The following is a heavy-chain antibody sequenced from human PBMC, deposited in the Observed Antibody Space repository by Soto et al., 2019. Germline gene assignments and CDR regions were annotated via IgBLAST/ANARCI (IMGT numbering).Heavy chain of an antibody. CDR1: GGTFSSYA. CDR3: ARDSCSSTSCYMAYTHWFDP. J-gene: IGHJ5*02. V-gene: IGHV1-69*01. Sequence: QVQLVQSGAEVKKPGSSVKVSCKASGGTFSSYAISWVRQAPGQGLEWMGGIIPIFGTANYAQKFQGRVTSTADESTSTAYMELSSLRSEDTAVYYCARDSCSSTSCYMAYTHWFDPWGQGTLVTVSS. CDR2: IIPIFGTA. D-gene: IGHD2-2*02.